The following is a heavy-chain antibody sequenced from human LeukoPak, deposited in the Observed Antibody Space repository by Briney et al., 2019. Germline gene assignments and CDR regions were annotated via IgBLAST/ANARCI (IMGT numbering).Heavy chain of an antibody. CDR2: ITTSGGST. J-gene: IGHJ4*02. CDR3: AKGYFYFDD. V-gene: IGHV3-23*01. CDR1: GFTFSGYA. Sequence: QPGGSLRLSCAASGFTFSGYAMTWVRQAPGKGLEWVSGITTSGGSTYYADSVKGRFTISRDNSKNTLYLQMNSLRAEDTAVYYCAKGYFYFDDCGQGTLVTVSS. D-gene: IGHD1-14*01.